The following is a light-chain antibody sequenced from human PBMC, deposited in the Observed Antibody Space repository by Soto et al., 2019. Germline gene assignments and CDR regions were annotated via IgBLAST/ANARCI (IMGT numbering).Light chain of an antibody. Sequence: EIVLTQSPGTLSLSPGERATLSCRASQSVSSSYLAWYQQKPGQAPRLLIYGASSRATGIPDRLSGSGSGTDFTLTISRLEPEDFAVYYCQKYGSSPVTFGQGTKVEIK. CDR3: QKYGSSPVT. V-gene: IGKV3-20*01. J-gene: IGKJ1*01. CDR1: QSVSSSY. CDR2: GAS.